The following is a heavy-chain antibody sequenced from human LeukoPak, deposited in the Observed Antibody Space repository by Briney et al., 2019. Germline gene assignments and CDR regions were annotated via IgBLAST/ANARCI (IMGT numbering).Heavy chain of an antibody. V-gene: IGHV3-23*01. Sequence: PGGSLRLSCSASGFTFSSYAMGWVRQAPGKGLEWVSSISGGGGDTYYADSVAGRFTISRDNSKNTLYLQMNSLRAEDTAVYYCANMMDYYGSGSIDYWGQGTLVTVSS. CDR3: ANMMDYYGSGSIDY. CDR1: GFTFSSYA. D-gene: IGHD3-10*01. J-gene: IGHJ4*02. CDR2: ISGGGGDT.